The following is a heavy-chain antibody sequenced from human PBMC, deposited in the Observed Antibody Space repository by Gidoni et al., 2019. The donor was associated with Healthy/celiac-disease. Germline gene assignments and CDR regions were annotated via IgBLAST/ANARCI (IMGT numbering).Heavy chain of an antibody. Sequence: EVQLVESGGGLVQPGGSLRLSCAASGFTFSSYDMHWVLQATGKGLEWVSAIGTAGDTYYPGSVKGRFTISRENAKNSLYLQMNSLRAEDTAVYYCARGNSSSWSPTSFDYWGQGTLVTVSS. J-gene: IGHJ4*02. D-gene: IGHD6-13*01. CDR3: ARGNSSSWSPTSFDY. V-gene: IGHV3-13*01. CDR2: IGTAGDT. CDR1: GFTFSSYD.